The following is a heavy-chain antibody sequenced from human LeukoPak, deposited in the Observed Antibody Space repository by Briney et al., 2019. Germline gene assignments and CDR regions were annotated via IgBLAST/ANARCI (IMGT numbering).Heavy chain of an antibody. CDR3: ARDLTVVTGFDI. CDR2: IYYSGST. Sequence: PSETLSLTCTVSGGSISSGDYYWSWIRQPPGKGLEWIGYIYYSGSTYYNPSLKSRVTISVDTSKNQFSLKLSSVTAADTAAYYCARDLTVVTGFDIWGQGTMVTVSS. V-gene: IGHV4-30-4*01. CDR1: GGSISSGDYY. D-gene: IGHD4-23*01. J-gene: IGHJ3*02.